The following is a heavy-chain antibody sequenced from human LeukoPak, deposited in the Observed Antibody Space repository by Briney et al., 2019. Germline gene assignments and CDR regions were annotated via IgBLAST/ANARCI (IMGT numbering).Heavy chain of an antibody. D-gene: IGHD2-15*01. V-gene: IGHV3-72*01. CDR2: SRNEPNGYTT. J-gene: IGHJ6*02. CDR3: ARGGFCSGGSCLSDYYGLDV. Sequence: GGSLRLSCAASGFTFSSYWMHWVRQAPGKGLEWVGRSRNEPNGYTTEYAASVKGRFTISRDDSKNSLSLQMNSLKSEDAAVYYCARGGFCSGGSCLSDYYGLDVWGQGTTVTVSS. CDR1: GFTFSSYW.